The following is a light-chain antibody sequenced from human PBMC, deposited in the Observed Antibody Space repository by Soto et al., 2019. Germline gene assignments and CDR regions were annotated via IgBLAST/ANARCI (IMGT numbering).Light chain of an antibody. V-gene: IGKV3-11*01. CDR2: DAS. CDR1: ERISRS. CDR3: QLSQQRSSWPPIA. J-gene: IGKJ5*01. Sequence: DIVLTQTPATLSLSPGNRVTLSCSAKERISRSLAWYQQRPGQPPRILIYDASFRATGIPERFSGSGSGTDFTLSISSLEPEDFAVYYCQLSQQRSSWPPIAFGQGTRLEIK.